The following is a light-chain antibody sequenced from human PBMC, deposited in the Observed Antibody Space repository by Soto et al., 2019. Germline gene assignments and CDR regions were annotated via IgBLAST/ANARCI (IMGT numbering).Light chain of an antibody. CDR3: AAWDDSLSGYV. V-gene: IGLV1-47*01. J-gene: IGLJ1*01. CDR1: SSNIETNY. CDR2: SNN. Sequence: QAVVTQPPSASETPGQRVTISCSGSSSNIETNYVYWYLQLPGAAPKLLIYSNNQRPSGVPDRFSGSKSGTSASLAISGLRSEYEADYYCAAWDDSLSGYVFGTGTKVTVL.